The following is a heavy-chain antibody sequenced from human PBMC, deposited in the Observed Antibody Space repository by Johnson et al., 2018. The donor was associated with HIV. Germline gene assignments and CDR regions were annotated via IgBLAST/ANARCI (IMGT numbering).Heavy chain of an antibody. D-gene: IGHD5-12*01. CDR1: GFTFSSYA. V-gene: IGHV3-23*04. Sequence: VQLVESGGGLVQPGGSLRLSCAASGFTFSSYAMSWVRQAPGKGLEWVSAISGSGGSTYYADSVKGRFTISRDNSKNSLYLQMNSLGAEDTALYYCAKDSKWLRSEGVGAFDIWGQGTMVTVSS. CDR2: ISGSGGST. CDR3: AKDSKWLRSEGVGAFDI. J-gene: IGHJ3*02.